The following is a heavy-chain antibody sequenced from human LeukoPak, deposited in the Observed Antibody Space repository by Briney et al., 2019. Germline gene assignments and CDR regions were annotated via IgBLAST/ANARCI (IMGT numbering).Heavy chain of an antibody. Sequence: SETLSLTCTVSGYSISSGYYWGWIRQPPGKGLEWIGSIYHSGSTYYNPSLKSRVTISVDTSKNQFSLKLSPVTAADTAVYYCARLAGAWFDPWGQGTLVTVSS. CDR2: IYHSGST. CDR3: ARLAGAWFDP. D-gene: IGHD4/OR15-4a*01. CDR1: GYSISSGYY. V-gene: IGHV4-38-2*02. J-gene: IGHJ5*02.